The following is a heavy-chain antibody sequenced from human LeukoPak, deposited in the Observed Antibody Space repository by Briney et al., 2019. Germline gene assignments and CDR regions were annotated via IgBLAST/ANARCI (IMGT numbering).Heavy chain of an antibody. CDR1: GFTFSNYA. J-gene: IGHJ4*02. D-gene: IGHD2-2*01. CDR2: ISGSGSST. CDR3: AKFYEYCSSTSCTGYFEY. Sequence: GGFLRLSCTASGFTFSNYAMSWVRRAPGKGLEWVSVISGSGSSTYHADSVKGRFTISRDNSKNTLYLRMNSLRAEDTAVYYCAKFYEYCSSTSCTGYFEYWGQGTLVTFSS. V-gene: IGHV3-23*01.